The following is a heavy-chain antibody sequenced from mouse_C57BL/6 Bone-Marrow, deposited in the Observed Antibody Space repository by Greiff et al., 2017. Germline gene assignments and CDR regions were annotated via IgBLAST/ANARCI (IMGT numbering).Heavy chain of an antibody. J-gene: IGHJ1*03. CDR2: IYPRSGNT. V-gene: IGHV1-81*01. D-gene: IGHD1-1*01. CDR3: APLYYGSSYWYFDV. CDR1: GYTFTSYG. Sequence: VQVVESGAELARPGASVKLSCKASGYTFTSYGISWVKQRTGQGLEWIGEIYPRSGNTYYNEKFKGKATLTADKSSSTAYMELRSLTSEDSAVYFCAPLYYGSSYWYFDVWGTGTTVTVSS.